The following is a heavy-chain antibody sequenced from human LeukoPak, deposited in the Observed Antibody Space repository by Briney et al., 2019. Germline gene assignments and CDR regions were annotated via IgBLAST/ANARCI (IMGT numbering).Heavy chain of an antibody. Sequence: PGGSLRLSCAASGFTFSNAWMNWVRQAPGKGLEWVPRIDDSGVIRSYADSVKGRFTISRDNSKMTLTLQMNSLRAEDTAVYYCAKRLKRNYYYHYAMDVWGQGTTVTVSS. CDR1: GFTFSNAW. D-gene: IGHD3-22*01. CDR3: AKRLKRNYYYHYAMDV. J-gene: IGHJ6*02. V-gene: IGHV3-23*01. CDR2: IDDSGVIR.